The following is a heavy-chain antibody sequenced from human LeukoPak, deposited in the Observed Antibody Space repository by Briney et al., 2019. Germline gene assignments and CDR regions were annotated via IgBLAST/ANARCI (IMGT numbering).Heavy chain of an antibody. CDR3: AKGEGYYDILTGYQYYYFDY. Sequence: TGGSLRLSCAASGFTFSSYAMSWVRQAPGKGLEWVSAISGSGGSTYYADSVKGRFTISRDNSKNTLYLQMNSLRAEDTAVYYCAKGEGYYDILTGYQYYYFDYWGQGTLVTVSS. CDR2: ISGSGGST. CDR1: GFTFSSYA. D-gene: IGHD3-9*01. J-gene: IGHJ4*02. V-gene: IGHV3-23*01.